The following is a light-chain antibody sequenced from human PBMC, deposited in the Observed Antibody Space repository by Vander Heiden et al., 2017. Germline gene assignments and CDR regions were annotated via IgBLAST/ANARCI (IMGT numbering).Light chain of an antibody. J-gene: IGKJ3*01. Sequence: DIQLTQSPSFLSASVGDSVTITCRASQGISSFLAWYQQKPGKAPKLLIYAASTLQGGVPSRFSGSGSGTEFTLTISSLQPEDFATYYCQKHYGYPPTFGPGTKVDIK. CDR1: QGISSF. CDR3: QKHYGYPPT. V-gene: IGKV1-9*01. CDR2: AAS.